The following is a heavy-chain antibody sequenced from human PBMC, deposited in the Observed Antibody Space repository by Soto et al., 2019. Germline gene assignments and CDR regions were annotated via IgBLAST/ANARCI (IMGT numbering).Heavy chain of an antibody. CDR3: VSVKGAFHY. Sequence: GGSLRLSCSASGFTFSSYAMNWVRQAPGKGLQYVSAISSNGGTTYYADSVKGRFTISRDNSRNTVYLQMSRLRDEDTAVYYCVSVKGAFHYWGQGTLVTVSS. CDR2: ISSNGGTT. CDR1: GFTFSSYA. D-gene: IGHD3-16*01. J-gene: IGHJ4*02. V-gene: IGHV3-64D*08.